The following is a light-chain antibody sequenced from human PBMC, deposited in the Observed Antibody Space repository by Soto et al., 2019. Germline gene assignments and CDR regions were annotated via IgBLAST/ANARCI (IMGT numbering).Light chain of an antibody. V-gene: IGLV2-23*02. Sequence: QSVLTQPASVSGSPGQSITISCTGTSSDVGSYNLVSWYQQHPGKAPKLMIYEVSKRTSGVSNRFSGSKSGNTASLTISGLQAEDEADYYCCSYAGSSTNWVFGGGTQLTVL. CDR1: SSDVGSYNL. CDR3: CSYAGSSTNWV. J-gene: IGLJ3*02. CDR2: EVS.